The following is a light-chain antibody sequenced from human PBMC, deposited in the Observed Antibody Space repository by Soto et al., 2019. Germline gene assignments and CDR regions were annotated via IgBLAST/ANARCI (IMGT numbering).Light chain of an antibody. Sequence: DIRMTQSPSSLSAFIGDRVTITCQASQDIVNFLNWYQQKPGKAPKLLIYAASSLETGVPSKFSGSGSGTDFSFTIFSLQPEDVATYYCQHYDSLPPTFGPGTKVDIK. CDR1: QDIVNF. J-gene: IGKJ3*01. CDR3: QHYDSLPPT. V-gene: IGKV1-33*01. CDR2: AAS.